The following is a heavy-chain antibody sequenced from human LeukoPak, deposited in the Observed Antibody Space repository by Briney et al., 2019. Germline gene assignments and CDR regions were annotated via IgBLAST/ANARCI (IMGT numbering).Heavy chain of an antibody. CDR1: GYTFTSYG. Sequence: ASVKVSCKASGYTFTSYGISWVRHAPGQGLEWMGWINPNSGGTNYAQKFQGRVTMTRDTSISTAYMELSRLRSDDTAVYYCARGQTKVLSEDYWGQGTLVTVSS. J-gene: IGHJ4*02. CDR2: INPNSGGT. CDR3: ARGQTKVLSEDY. D-gene: IGHD1/OR15-1a*01. V-gene: IGHV1-2*02.